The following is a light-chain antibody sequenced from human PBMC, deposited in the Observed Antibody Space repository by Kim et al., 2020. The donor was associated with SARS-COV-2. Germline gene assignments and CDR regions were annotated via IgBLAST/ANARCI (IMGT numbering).Light chain of an antibody. V-gene: IGKV1-5*03. CDR2: KAS. Sequence: ASVGDRVTITCRASQSISSWLAWYQQKPGKAPKLLIYKASSLESGVPSRFSGSGSGTEFTLTISSLQPDDFATYYCQQYNTYSPYSFGQGTKLEI. J-gene: IGKJ2*03. CDR1: QSISSW. CDR3: QQYNTYSPYS.